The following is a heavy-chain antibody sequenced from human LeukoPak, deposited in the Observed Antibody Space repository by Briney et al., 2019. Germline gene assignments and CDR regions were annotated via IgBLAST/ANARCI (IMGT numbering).Heavy chain of an antibody. Sequence: ASVKVSCKASGYTFTSYGISWVRQAPGQGLEWMGWISAYNGNTNYAQKLQGRVTMTTDTSTSTAYMELRSLRSDDTAVHCCAREEDVVGASNWFDPWGQGTLVTVSS. D-gene: IGHD1-26*01. V-gene: IGHV1-18*01. CDR3: AREEDVVGASNWFDP. J-gene: IGHJ5*02. CDR1: GYTFTSYG. CDR2: ISAYNGNT.